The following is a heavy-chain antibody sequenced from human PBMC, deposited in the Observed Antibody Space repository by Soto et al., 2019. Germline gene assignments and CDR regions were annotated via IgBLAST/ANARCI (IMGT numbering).Heavy chain of an antibody. CDR3: ARGPILSHCSGGSCYPGWLDY. D-gene: IGHD2-15*01. Sequence: SETLSLTCAVYGGSFSGYYWSWIRQPPGKGLEWIGEINHSGSTNYNPSLKSRVTISVDTSKNQFSLKLSSVTAADTAVYYCARGPILSHCSGGSCYPGWLDYWGQGTLVTVSS. CDR1: GGSFSGYY. J-gene: IGHJ4*02. V-gene: IGHV4-34*01. CDR2: INHSGST.